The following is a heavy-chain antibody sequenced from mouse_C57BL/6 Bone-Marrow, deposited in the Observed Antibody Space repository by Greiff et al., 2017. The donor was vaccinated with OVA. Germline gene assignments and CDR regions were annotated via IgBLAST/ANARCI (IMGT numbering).Heavy chain of an antibody. CDR1: GYTFTSYG. Sequence: VQLQQSGAELARPGASVKLSCKASGYTFTSYGISWVKQRTGQGLEWIGEIYPRSGNTYYNEKFKGKATLTADKSSSTAYMELRSLTSEDSAVYFCARGDWDVRFAYWGQGTLVTVSA. CDR2: IYPRSGNT. V-gene: IGHV1-81*01. CDR3: ARGDWDVRFAY. J-gene: IGHJ3*01. D-gene: IGHD4-1*01.